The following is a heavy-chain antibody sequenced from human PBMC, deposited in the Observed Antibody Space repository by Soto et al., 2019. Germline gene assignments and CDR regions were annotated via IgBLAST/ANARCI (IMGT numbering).Heavy chain of an antibody. CDR1: GGSISTDNW. Sequence: QVHLQESGPGLVEPSGTLSLTCAVSGGSISTDNWWTWVRQPPGKGLEWIGEIYHSGRTNYNTSLRSQVTISVDKSKNQFSLKLTSVTAADTAMYYCARDYEQQPKNTWALEISGQGTMVTVSS. J-gene: IGHJ3*02. CDR2: IYHSGRT. D-gene: IGHD6-13*01. CDR3: ARDYEQQPKNTWALEI. V-gene: IGHV4-4*02.